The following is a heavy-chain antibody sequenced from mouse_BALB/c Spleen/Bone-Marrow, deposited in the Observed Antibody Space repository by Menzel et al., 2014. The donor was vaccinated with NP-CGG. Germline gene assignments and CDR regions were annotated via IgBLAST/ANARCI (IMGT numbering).Heavy chain of an antibody. Sequence: EVHLVESGGDLVKPGGSLKLSCAASGFTFSNYAMSWVRQTPEKRLKWVASISSAGSTYYPDSVRGRFTISRDSARNILYLQMSSLRSEDSAMYYCVRCTPYPLMDYWGQGTSVTVSS. CDR2: ISSAGST. V-gene: IGHV5-6-5*01. CDR3: VRCTPYPLMDY. CDR1: GFTFSNYA. J-gene: IGHJ4*01. D-gene: IGHD6-1*01.